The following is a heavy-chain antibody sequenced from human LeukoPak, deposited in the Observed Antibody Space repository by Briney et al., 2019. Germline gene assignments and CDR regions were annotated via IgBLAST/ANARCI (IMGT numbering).Heavy chain of an antibody. Sequence: GGSLRLSCAASGFTFSNYAMNWVRQVPGKGLEWVSGIRVTDNTYYADSVKGRFTISRDNSENTLYLQMSGLRAEDTAVYYCAKGTGDMGYYFDYWGQGTLVTVSS. CDR1: GFTFSNYA. V-gene: IGHV3-23*01. CDR2: IRVTDNT. CDR3: AKGTGDMGYYFDY. J-gene: IGHJ4*02. D-gene: IGHD7-27*01.